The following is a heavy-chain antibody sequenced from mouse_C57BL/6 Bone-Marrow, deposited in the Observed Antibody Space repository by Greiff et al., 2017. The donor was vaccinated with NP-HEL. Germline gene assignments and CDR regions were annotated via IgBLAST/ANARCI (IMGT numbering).Heavy chain of an antibody. J-gene: IGHJ2*01. Sequence: VQLQQSGAELARPGASVKLSCKASGYTFTSYGISWVKQRTGQGLEWIGEIYPRSGNTYYNEKFKGKATLTADKSSSTAYMELRSLTSEDSAVYFWARLDYYGSSYRFDYWGQGTTLTVSS. CDR3: ARLDYYGSSYRFDY. CDR1: GYTFTSYG. CDR2: IYPRSGNT. D-gene: IGHD1-1*01. V-gene: IGHV1-81*01.